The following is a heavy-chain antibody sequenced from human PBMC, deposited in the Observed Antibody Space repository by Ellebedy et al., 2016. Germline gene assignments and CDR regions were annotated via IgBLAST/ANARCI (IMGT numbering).Heavy chain of an antibody. CDR1: GYSFTSYW. Sequence: GESLKISXKGSGYSFTSYWISWVRQMPGKGLEWMGRIDPSDSYTNYSPSFQGHVTISADKSISTAYLQWSSLKASDTAMYYCARHDYGDLTLPDYWGQGTLVTVSS. J-gene: IGHJ4*02. CDR2: IDPSDSYT. D-gene: IGHD4-17*01. CDR3: ARHDYGDLTLPDY. V-gene: IGHV5-10-1*01.